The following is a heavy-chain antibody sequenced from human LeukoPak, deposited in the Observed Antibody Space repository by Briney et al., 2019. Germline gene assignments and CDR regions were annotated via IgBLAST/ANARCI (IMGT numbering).Heavy chain of an antibody. Sequence: SETLSLICTVSGGSISSYFWSWIRQPPGKGLEWIGNIHYSGSTNYNPSLKSRVTISLDTSKSQFSLKLSSVTAADTAVYYCARVYGDYALGYFQHWGQGTLVTVSS. CDR1: GGSISSYF. J-gene: IGHJ1*01. D-gene: IGHD4-17*01. CDR2: IHYSGST. CDR3: ARVYGDYALGYFQH. V-gene: IGHV4-59*01.